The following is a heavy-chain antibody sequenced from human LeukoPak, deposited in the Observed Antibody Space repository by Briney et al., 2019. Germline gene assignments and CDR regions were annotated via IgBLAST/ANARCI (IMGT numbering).Heavy chain of an antibody. Sequence: VKVSCKASGGTFSSYAISWVRQAPGQGLEWMGGIIPIFGTANYAQKFQGRVTITADKSTSTAYMELSSLRSEDTAVYYCARHSSGWPNDAFDIWGQGTMVTVSS. CDR3: ARHSSGWPNDAFDI. V-gene: IGHV1-69*06. CDR2: IIPIFGTA. CDR1: GGTFSSYA. D-gene: IGHD6-19*01. J-gene: IGHJ3*02.